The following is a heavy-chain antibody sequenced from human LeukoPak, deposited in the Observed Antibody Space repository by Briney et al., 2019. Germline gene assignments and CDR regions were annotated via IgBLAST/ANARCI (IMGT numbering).Heavy chain of an antibody. J-gene: IGHJ3*02. CDR1: GGSLSSSRYY. CDR2: IYHIGST. D-gene: IGHD3-16*01. Sequence: AEALSLTCTVSGGSLSSSRYYWGWIRQPPGKGLEWIGRIYHIGSTNYNPSLKSRVTMSVDTSKNQFSLKLSSVTAADTAVYYCARDADIRDFTSSHAFDIWGQGTMVTVSS. V-gene: IGHV4-39*07. CDR3: ARDADIRDFTSSHAFDI.